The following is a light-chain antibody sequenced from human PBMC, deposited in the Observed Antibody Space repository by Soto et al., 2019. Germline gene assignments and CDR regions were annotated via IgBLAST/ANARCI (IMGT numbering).Light chain of an antibody. CDR2: GNS. CDR1: SSNIGAGYD. V-gene: IGLV1-40*01. J-gene: IGLJ1*01. Sequence: QSVLTQPPSVSGAPGQRVTISCTGSSSNIGAGYDVHWYQHLPGTAPKLLIYGNSNRPSGVPDRFSGSKSGTSASLAITGLQAEDEADYYCQSYDSSLSGPFYVFGTGTKVTVL. CDR3: QSYDSSLSGPFYV.